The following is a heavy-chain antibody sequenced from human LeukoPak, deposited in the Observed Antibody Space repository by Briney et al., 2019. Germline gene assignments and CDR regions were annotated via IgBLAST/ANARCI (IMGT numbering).Heavy chain of an antibody. D-gene: IGHD6-19*01. CDR3: ARGTGIAVAGTRLPPPYFDY. Sequence: SETLSLTCAVYGGSFSGYYWSWIRQPPGKGLEWIGEINHSGSTNYNPSLKSRVTISVDTSKNQFSLKLSSVTAADTAVYYCARGTGIAVAGTRLPPPYFDYWGQGTLVTVSS. V-gene: IGHV4-34*01. CDR1: GGSFSGYY. CDR2: INHSGST. J-gene: IGHJ4*02.